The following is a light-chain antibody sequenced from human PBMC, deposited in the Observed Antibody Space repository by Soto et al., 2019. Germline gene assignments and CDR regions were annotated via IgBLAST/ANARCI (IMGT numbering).Light chain of an antibody. CDR3: QQRSNWWT. CDR1: QSVSSY. CDR2: DAS. J-gene: IGKJ1*01. Sequence: ELVWTQSPDTLSLSPGERATLSCRASQSVSSYLAWYQQKPGQAPRLLIYDASNRATGIPARFSGSGSGTDFTLTISSLEPEDFAVYYCQQRSNWWTFGQGTKVDIK. V-gene: IGKV3-11*01.